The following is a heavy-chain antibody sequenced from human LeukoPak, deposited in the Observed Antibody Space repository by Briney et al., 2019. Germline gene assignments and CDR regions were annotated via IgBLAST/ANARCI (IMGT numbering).Heavy chain of an antibody. D-gene: IGHD3-22*01. V-gene: IGHV3-23*01. CDR1: GFTFSSYA. CDR3: AKVGTHYDNSAYSAFEI. Sequence: GGSLRLSCAASGFTFSSYAMSWVRQAPGKGLEWVSAISGSGGSTYYADSVKGRFTISRDNSKNTLYLQMNSLRAEDTAVYYCAKVGTHYDNSAYSAFEIWGQGTMVTVSS. CDR2: ISGSGGST. J-gene: IGHJ3*02.